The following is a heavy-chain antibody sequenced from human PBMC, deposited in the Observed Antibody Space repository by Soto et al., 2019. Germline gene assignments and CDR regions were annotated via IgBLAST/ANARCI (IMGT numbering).Heavy chain of an antibody. CDR1: GGTFSSYT. D-gene: IGHD6-13*01. CDR3: ARGDSSSWIMANWFDP. CDR2: IIPILGIA. V-gene: IGHV1-69*02. J-gene: IGHJ5*02. Sequence: QVQLVQSGAEVKKPGSSVKVSCKASGGTFSSYTISWVRQAPGQGLEWMGRIIPILGIANYAQKFQGRVTITADKSTSTAYMELSSLRSEDTAVYYCARGDSSSWIMANWFDPWGQGTLVTVSS.